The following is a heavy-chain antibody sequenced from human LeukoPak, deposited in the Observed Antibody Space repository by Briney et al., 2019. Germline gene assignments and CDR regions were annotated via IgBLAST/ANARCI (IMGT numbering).Heavy chain of an antibody. J-gene: IGHJ5*02. D-gene: IGHD1-14*01. CDR1: GGSITSGDYY. CDR2: ISYTGNT. Sequence: SETLSLTCTVSGGSITSGDYYWGCIRQPPGKGLEWIGYISYTGNTYYNPSLKSRLTISRDTSKNQFSLKLGSVPAADTALYVCARGRYFDLWGQGTLVTVSS. V-gene: IGHV4-30-4*01. CDR3: ARGRYFDL.